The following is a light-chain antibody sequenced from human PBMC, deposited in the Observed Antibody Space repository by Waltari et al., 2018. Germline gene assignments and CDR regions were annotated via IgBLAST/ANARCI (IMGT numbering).Light chain of an antibody. V-gene: IGLV3-1*01. J-gene: IGLJ3*02. CDR1: KLSSKY. CDR3: QTWDNNTVV. CDR2: QDS. Sequence: SFELTQPPSVPVYPGQTATITCCGDKLSSKYVSWYQQKPGQSPVLVIYQDSTPLSGFSGSNSGNTATLTIGGTQAVDEADYYCQTWDNNTVVFGGGTKLSVL.